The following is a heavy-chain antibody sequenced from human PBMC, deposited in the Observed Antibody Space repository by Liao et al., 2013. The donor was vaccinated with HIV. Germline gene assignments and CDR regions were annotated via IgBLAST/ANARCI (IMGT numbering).Heavy chain of an antibody. V-gene: IGHV4-30-2*01. CDR1: GGSINSDGFS. CDR2: IYQSGST. J-gene: IGHJ2*01. D-gene: IGHD3-22*01. CDR3: ARGVGDYYDRGGYSDL. Sequence: QVQLQESGPGLVKPSQTLSLTCTVSGGSINSDGFSWSWIRQPPGKNLEWIGYIYQSGSTYYNPSLKSRVTLSVDRSKNQFSLRLNSVTAADTAVYYCARGVGDYYDRGGYSDLWGRGTLVTVSS.